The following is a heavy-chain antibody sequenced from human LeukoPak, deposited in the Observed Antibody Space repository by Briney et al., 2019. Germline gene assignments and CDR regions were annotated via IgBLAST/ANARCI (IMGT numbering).Heavy chain of an antibody. CDR2: IYPGDSDT. J-gene: IGHJ4*02. Sequence: GESLKISCKGSGYSFTDYWIGWVRQMPGKGLEWMGIIYPGDSDTRYSPSFQGQVTISADKSISTAYLQWSSLKASDTAMYYCAVTVAYCGGDCSNFDYWGQGTLVTVSS. V-gene: IGHV5-51*01. CDR3: AVTVAYCGGDCSNFDY. D-gene: IGHD2-21*02. CDR1: GYSFTDYW.